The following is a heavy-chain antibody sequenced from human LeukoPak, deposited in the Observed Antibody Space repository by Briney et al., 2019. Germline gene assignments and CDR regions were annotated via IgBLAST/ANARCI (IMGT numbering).Heavy chain of an antibody. CDR3: ARAESPSTYCSSTSCYYFDY. CDR2: IIPVFGTA. D-gene: IGHD2-2*01. V-gene: IGHV1-69*13. J-gene: IGHJ4*02. Sequence: SVKVSCKASGGTFSSYAISWVRQAPGQGLEWMGGIIPVFGTANYAQKFQGRVTITADESTSTAYMELSSLRSEDTAVYYCARAESPSTYCSSTSCYYFDYWGQGTLVTVSS. CDR1: GGTFSSYA.